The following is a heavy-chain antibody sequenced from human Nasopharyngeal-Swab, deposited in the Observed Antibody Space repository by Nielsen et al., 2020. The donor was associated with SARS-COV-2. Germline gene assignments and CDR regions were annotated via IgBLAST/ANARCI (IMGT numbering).Heavy chain of an antibody. V-gene: IGHV3-11*06. CDR2: INSVSSST. CDR3: ADPPFSEY. Sequence: GESLKISCAASGFSFSDYYMSWIRQAPGKGLEWVSYINSVSSSTDYADSVKGRFTISRDNAKNSLYLQMNSLRAEDTAVYYCADPPFSEYWGQGTLVTVSS. J-gene: IGHJ4*02. CDR1: GFSFSDYY.